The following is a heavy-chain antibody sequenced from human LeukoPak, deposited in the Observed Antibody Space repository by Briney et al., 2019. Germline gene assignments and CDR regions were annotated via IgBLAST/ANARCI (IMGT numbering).Heavy chain of an antibody. CDR2: IDQRGNK. Sequence: PSETLSLTCGVYAGSFSGYYWSWIRQPPGKGLEWIGEIDQRGNKNYNPSLQSRVTISLDTSQNQFSLRLGSLTAADTAVYHCTRIRSSSSFLRVFDIWGQGTMVTVSS. CDR1: AGSFSGYY. D-gene: IGHD2/OR15-2a*01. J-gene: IGHJ3*02. CDR3: TRIRSSSSFLRVFDI. V-gene: IGHV4-34*01.